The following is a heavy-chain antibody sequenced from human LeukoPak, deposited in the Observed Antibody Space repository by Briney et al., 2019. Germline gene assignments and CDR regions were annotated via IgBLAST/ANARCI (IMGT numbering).Heavy chain of an antibody. CDR1: GFTFSSYW. Sequence: GGSLRLSCAASGFTFSSYWMNWVRQAPGKGLEWVSSISSSSSYIYYADSVKGRFTISRDNAKNSLYLQMNSLRAEDTAVYYCARALSRDYGGNSEFDYWGQGTLVTVSS. CDR3: ARALSRDYGGNSEFDY. V-gene: IGHV3-21*01. D-gene: IGHD4-23*01. J-gene: IGHJ4*02. CDR2: ISSSSSYI.